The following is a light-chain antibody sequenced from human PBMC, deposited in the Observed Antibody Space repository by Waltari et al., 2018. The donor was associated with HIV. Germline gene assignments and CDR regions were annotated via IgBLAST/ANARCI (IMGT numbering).Light chain of an antibody. J-gene: IGLJ2*01. V-gene: IGLV3-21*04. CDR3: QVWDSGVL. Sequence: SYVLTQPPSVSVAPGKTARITCGGNNIGSNSVHWYQQKPGQAPVLVIYYNNDRPSGIPERFSGSNSGNTATLTISRVEAGDEANYYCQVWDSGVLFGGGTKLTVL. CDR1: NIGSNS. CDR2: YNN.